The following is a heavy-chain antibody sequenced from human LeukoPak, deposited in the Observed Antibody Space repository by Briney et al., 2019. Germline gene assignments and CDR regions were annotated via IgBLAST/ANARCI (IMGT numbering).Heavy chain of an antibody. Sequence: PGGSLRLSCTTSGFFFGAYAMSWFRQAPGKGLEWVGFIRSKTYGGAIEYAASVKGRFTISRDDSKGIAYLRMNSLKTEDTAVYYCARDQLGGDPDDYYYYYMDVWGKGTTVTVSS. CDR1: GFFFGAYA. D-gene: IGHD4-17*01. CDR3: ARDQLGGDPDDYYYYYMDV. V-gene: IGHV3-49*03. J-gene: IGHJ6*03. CDR2: IRSKTYGGAI.